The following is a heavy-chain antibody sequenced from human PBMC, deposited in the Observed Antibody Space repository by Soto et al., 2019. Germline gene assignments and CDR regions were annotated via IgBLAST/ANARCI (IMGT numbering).Heavy chain of an antibody. V-gene: IGHV3-74*01. J-gene: IGHJ3*02. CDR2: INGDASTI. CDR3: VRDRGYPDSFNI. Sequence: GSLRLSCAASGFNFGPFWMHWVRQAPGKGLVWVSHINGDASTILYADSVKGRFTISRDNARSTLFLQMNGLRAEDTAVYYCVRDRGYPDSFNIWGQGTTVTVSS. CDR1: GFNFGPFW. D-gene: IGHD3-10*01.